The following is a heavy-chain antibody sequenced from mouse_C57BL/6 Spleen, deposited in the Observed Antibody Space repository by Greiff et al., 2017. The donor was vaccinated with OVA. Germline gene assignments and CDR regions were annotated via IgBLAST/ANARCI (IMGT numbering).Heavy chain of an antibody. D-gene: IGHD2-2*01. Sequence: VQLQQPGAELVKPGASVKLSCKASGYTFTSYWMHWVKQRPIQGLEWIGDIYPSDSDTHYNQKFKDKATLTVDKSSSTAYMQLSSLTSEDSAVYYCARGDGYDWFAYWGQGTPVTVSA. CDR1: GYTFTSYW. J-gene: IGHJ3*01. CDR2: IYPSDSDT. CDR3: ARGDGYDWFAY. V-gene: IGHV1-52*01.